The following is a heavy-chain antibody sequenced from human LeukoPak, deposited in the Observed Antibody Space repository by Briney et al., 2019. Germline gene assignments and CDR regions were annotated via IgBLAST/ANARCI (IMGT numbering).Heavy chain of an antibody. V-gene: IGHV4-59*01. Sequence: SETLSLTCTVSGGSFSNYYWTWIRQPPGKGLEWIGYLYYSGSTNYNPSLKSRVTISVDTSKNQFSLKLSSVTAADTAVYYCASLRAPRYNWFDPWGQGTLVTVSS. CDR3: ASLRAPRYNWFDP. CDR1: GGSFSNYY. CDR2: LYYSGST. J-gene: IGHJ5*02.